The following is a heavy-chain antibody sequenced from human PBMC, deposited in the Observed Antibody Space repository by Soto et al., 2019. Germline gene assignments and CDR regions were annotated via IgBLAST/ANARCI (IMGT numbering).Heavy chain of an antibody. D-gene: IGHD3-9*01. V-gene: IGHV3-74*01. CDR2: VNSDESST. CDR3: AREGDGTTGYSQDY. J-gene: IGHJ4*01. CDR1: GFTFSNYY. Sequence: EVQLVESGGGLVQPGGSLRLSCAASGFTFSNYYMHWVRQAPGKGLVWVSRVNSDESSTSYADSVKGRFTISRDNAKKTLYLQMNSLRAEDTAVYYCAREGDGTTGYSQDYWGHGTLVTVSS.